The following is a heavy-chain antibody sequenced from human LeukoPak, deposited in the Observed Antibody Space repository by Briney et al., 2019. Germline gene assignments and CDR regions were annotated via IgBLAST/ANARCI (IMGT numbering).Heavy chain of an antibody. D-gene: IGHD1-1*01. CDR2: IWYDGSNK. J-gene: IGHJ4*02. V-gene: IGHV3-33*01. CDR3: ARELPWNYFDY. CDR1: GFTFGSYG. Sequence: GRSLRLSCAASGFTFGSYGMHWVRQAPGKGLEWVAVIWYDGSNKYYADSVKGRFTISRDNSKNTLYLQMNSLRAEDTAVYYCARELPWNYFDYWGQGTLVTVSS.